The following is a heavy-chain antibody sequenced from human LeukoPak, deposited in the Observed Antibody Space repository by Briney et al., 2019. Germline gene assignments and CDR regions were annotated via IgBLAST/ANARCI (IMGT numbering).Heavy chain of an antibody. Sequence: GGSLRLSCAASGFTFSSYEMNWVRQAPGKGLEWVANIKQDGSEKYYVDSMKGRFTISRDNAKNSLYLQMNSLGAEDTAVYYCARGYVDYDSSGFYKNFDYWGQGTLVTVSS. CDR1: GFTFSSYE. V-gene: IGHV3-7*01. CDR3: ARGYVDYDSSGFYKNFDY. CDR2: IKQDGSEK. J-gene: IGHJ4*02. D-gene: IGHD3-22*01.